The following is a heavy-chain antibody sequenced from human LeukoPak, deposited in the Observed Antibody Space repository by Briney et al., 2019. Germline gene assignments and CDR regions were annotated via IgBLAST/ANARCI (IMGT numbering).Heavy chain of an antibody. V-gene: IGHV4-30-2*01. CDR3: AREDTAMGFDY. D-gene: IGHD5-18*01. CDR1: GGSLSSGGYS. CDR2: IYHSGST. J-gene: IGHJ4*02. Sequence: SETLSPTCAVSGGSLSSGGYSWGWIRQPPGRGLEWIGYIYHSGSTYYNPSLKSRVTISVDTSKNQFSLKLSSVTAADTAVYYCAREDTAMGFDYWGQGTLVTVSS.